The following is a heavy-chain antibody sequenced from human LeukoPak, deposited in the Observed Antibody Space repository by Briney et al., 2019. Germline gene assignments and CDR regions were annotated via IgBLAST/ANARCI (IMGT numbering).Heavy chain of an antibody. D-gene: IGHD3-16*01. Sequence: GASVKVSFKASGYTFTSYGSSWVRQPPGQGVEGMGWISAYNGNTNYAQKLQGRVTMTTDTSTSTAYMELRSLRSDDTAVYYCARATVYSFDRWGQGTLVTVSS. J-gene: IGHJ5*02. V-gene: IGHV1-18*01. CDR1: GYTFTSYG. CDR3: ARATVYSFDR. CDR2: ISAYNGNT.